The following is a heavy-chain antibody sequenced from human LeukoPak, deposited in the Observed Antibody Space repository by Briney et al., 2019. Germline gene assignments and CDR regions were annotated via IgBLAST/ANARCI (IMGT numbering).Heavy chain of an antibody. V-gene: IGHV3-48*03. CDR1: GFIFSSYE. CDR2: ISSSSSTI. CDR3: ARGRRYSYGLYYYYYMDV. J-gene: IGHJ6*03. Sequence: GGSLRLSCAASGFIFSSYEMNWVRQAPGKGLEWVSYISSSSSTIYYADSVKGRFTISRDNAKNLLYLQMNSLRAEDTAVYYCARGRRYSYGLYYYYYMDVWGKGTTVTISS. D-gene: IGHD5-18*01.